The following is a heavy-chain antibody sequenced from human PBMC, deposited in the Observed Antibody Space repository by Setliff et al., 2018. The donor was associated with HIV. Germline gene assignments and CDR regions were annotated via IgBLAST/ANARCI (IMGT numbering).Heavy chain of an antibody. CDR2: VGAVGSPK. J-gene: IGHJ6*02. CDR3: ARVDTDMIVGAMDV. V-gene: IGHV3-21*01. CDR1: GFTFSSYW. D-gene: IGHD5-18*01. Sequence: GGSLRLSCAASGFTFSSYWMHWVRQAPGKGLEWVSTVGAVGSPKFYAESVKGRFTVSRDNAKNSLFLQMNSLRAEDTAVYYCARVDTDMIVGAMDVWGQGTTVTVSS.